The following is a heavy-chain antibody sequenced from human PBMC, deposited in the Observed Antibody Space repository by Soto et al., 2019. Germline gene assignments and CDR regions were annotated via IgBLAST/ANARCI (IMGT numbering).Heavy chain of an antibody. CDR3: AREYELMVYPIHHDAFDI. Sequence: QPGGSLRLSCAASGFTFSSYEMNWVRQAPGQGQEWVSYISSSGSTIYYADSVKGRFTISRDNAKNSLYLQMNSLRAEDTAVYYCAREYELMVYPIHHDAFDIWGQGTMVTVSS. CDR2: ISSSGSTI. D-gene: IGHD2-8*01. J-gene: IGHJ3*02. V-gene: IGHV3-48*03. CDR1: GFTFSSYE.